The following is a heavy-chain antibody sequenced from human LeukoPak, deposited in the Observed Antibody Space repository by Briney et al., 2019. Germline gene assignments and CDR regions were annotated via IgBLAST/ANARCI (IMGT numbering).Heavy chain of an antibody. CDR2: IYYSGST. V-gene: IGHV4-59*08. CDR1: GGSISSYY. D-gene: IGHD6-6*01. J-gene: IGHJ4*02. Sequence: SETLSLTCTVSGGSISSYYWSWIRQPPGKGLEWIGYIYYSGSTNYNPSLKRRVTISVDTSKNQFSLKLSSVTAADTAVYYCARSIAAPYYDYWGQGTLVTVSS. CDR3: ARSIAAPYYDY.